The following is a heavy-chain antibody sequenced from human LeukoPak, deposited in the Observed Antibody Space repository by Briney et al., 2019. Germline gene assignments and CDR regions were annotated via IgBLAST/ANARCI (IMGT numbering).Heavy chain of an antibody. CDR2: IDPSDSYT. J-gene: IGHJ4*02. V-gene: IGHV5-10-1*01. CDR3: ARPVAGNFDY. D-gene: IGHD6-19*01. CDR1: GYSFTRYW. Sequence: GESLRISCKASGYSFTRYWISWVRQMPGKGLEWMGRIDPSDSYTNYSPSFQGHVTISADKSISTAYLQWSSLKASDTAMYYCARPVAGNFDYWGQGTLVTVSS.